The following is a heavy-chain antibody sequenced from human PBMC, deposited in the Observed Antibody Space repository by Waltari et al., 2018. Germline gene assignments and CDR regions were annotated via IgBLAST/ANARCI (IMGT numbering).Heavy chain of an antibody. Sequence: QVQLQVSGPGLVKPSETLSLTCTFSGGSISSYYWGWLRQHPGNGLEWIGYVYYSRSNNYNPTLKSRVPISVDTSKNQFSLKRSSVTAADTAVYYCARDPPIAVAGNWYVDLWGRGTLVTVSS. CDR3: ARDPPIAVAGNWYVDL. D-gene: IGHD6-19*01. CDR1: GGSISSYY. J-gene: IGHJ2*01. CDR2: VYYSRSN. V-gene: IGHV4-59*01.